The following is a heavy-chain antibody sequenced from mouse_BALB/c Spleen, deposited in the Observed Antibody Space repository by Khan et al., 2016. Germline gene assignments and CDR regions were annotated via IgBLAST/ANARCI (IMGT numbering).Heavy chain of an antibody. CDR3: ASFTTAQNWYFDV. CDR1: GFNIKDTY. CDR2: IDPANGNT. V-gene: IGHV14-3*02. J-gene: IGHJ1*01. D-gene: IGHD1-2*01. Sequence: VQLKQPGAELVKPGASVKLSCTASGFNIKDTYMHWVKQRPEQGLEWIGRIDPANGNTKYDPKFQGKATITADTSSNTAYLQLSSLTSEDTAVYYCASFTTAQNWYFDVWGAGTTVTVSS.